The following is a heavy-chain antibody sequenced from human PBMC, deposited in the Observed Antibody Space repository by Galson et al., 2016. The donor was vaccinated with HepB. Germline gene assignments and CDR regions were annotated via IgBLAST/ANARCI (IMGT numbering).Heavy chain of an antibody. Sequence: SLRLSCAASGFTFGSSGMHWVRQAPGKGLEWVAVISYGGNSKYYADSVKGRFTISRDNSKNTLYLQMTSLRAEDTAVYYCAKDLIAVAGPYFDSWGQGTLVTVSS. CDR1: GFTFGSSG. CDR3: AKDLIAVAGPYFDS. J-gene: IGHJ4*02. D-gene: IGHD6-19*01. V-gene: IGHV3-30*18. CDR2: ISYGGNSK.